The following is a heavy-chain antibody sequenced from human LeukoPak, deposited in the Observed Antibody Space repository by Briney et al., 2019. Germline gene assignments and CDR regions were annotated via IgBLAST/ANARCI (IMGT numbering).Heavy chain of an antibody. CDR3: ARAGRDGYNSLAYYFDY. CDR2: ISSSSSTI. D-gene: IGHD5-24*01. V-gene: IGHV3-48*01. CDR1: GFTFGDYA. J-gene: IGHJ4*02. Sequence: PGRSLRLSCTPSGFTFGDYAMSWVRQAPGKGLEWVSYISSSSSTIYYADSVKGRFTISRDNAKNSLYLQMNSLRAEDTAVYYCARAGRDGYNSLAYYFDYWGQGTLVTVSS.